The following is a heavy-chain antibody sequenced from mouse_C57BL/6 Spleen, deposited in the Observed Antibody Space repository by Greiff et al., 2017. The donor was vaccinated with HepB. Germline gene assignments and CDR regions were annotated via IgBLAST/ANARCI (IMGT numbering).Heavy chain of an antibody. J-gene: IGHJ2*01. CDR3: TTLFMVTTDYFDY. CDR1: GFNIKDDY. V-gene: IGHV14-4*01. Sequence: EVKLLESGAELVRPGASVKLSCTASGFNIKDDYMHWVKQRPEQGLEWIGWIDPENGDTEYASKFQGKATITADTSSNTAYLQLSSLTSEDTAVYYCTTLFMVTTDYFDYWGQGTTLTVSS. CDR2: IDPENGDT. D-gene: IGHD2-2*01.